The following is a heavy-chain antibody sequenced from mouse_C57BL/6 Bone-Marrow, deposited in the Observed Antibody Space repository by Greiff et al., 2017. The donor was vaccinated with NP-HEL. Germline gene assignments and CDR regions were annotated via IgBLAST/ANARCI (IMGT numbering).Heavy chain of an antibody. D-gene: IGHD3-2*02. CDR1: GFTFSDYG. J-gene: IGHJ3*01. Sequence: EVQGVESGGGLVQPGGSLKLSCAASGFTFSDYGMAWVRQAPRKGPEWVAFISNLAYSIYYADTVTGRFTISRENAKNTLYLEMSSLRSEDTAMYYCARPLDSSGYVPFAYWGQGTLVTVSA. CDR3: ARPLDSSGYVPFAY. CDR2: ISNLAYSI. V-gene: IGHV5-15*01.